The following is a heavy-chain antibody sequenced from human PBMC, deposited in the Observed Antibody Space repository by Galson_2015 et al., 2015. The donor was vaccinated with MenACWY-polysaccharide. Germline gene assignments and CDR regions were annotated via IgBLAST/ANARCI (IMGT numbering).Heavy chain of an antibody. Sequence: SVKVSCKASGYTFTTYAMNWVRQAPGQGLEWMGGINTNTGNPTYAQGFTGRFVFSLDASVSTEYLQISSLKAEDTAVYYCARDPKQKPTTVPTGRFDYWGQGTLVTVSS. V-gene: IGHV7-4-1*02. CDR3: ARDPKQKPTTVPTGRFDY. CDR2: INTNTGNP. CDR1: GYTFTTYA. D-gene: IGHD4-17*01. J-gene: IGHJ4*02.